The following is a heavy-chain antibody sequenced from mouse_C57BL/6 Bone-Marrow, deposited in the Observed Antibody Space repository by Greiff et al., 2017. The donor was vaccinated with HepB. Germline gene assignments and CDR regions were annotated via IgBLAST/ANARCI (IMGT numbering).Heavy chain of an antibody. CDR2: ISSGGSYT. J-gene: IGHJ2*01. D-gene: IGHD1-1*01. V-gene: IGHV5-6*01. CDR3: ARGLLRYDY. Sequence: EVKLVESGGDLVKPGGSLKLSCAASGFTFSSYGMSWVRQTPDKRLEWVATISSGGSYTYYPDSVKGRFTISRDNAKNTLYLQMSSLKSEDTAMYYCARGLLRYDYWGQGTTLTVSS. CDR1: GFTFSSYG.